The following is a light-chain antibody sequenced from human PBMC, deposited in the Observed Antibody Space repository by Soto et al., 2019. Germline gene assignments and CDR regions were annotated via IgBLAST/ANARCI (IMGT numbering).Light chain of an antibody. V-gene: IGKV1-39*01. CDR1: QSIGRY. CDR3: QHSYSTPWT. CDR2: ATS. Sequence: DIQMTQFPPSSSASIGDRVIITCRPSQSIGRYLNWYQQKPRKAPNLLIYATSTLYTGVPSRFSGSVSGRNFSLTSSGLQPEDFATYYCQHSYSTPWTFGQGTKV. J-gene: IGKJ1*01.